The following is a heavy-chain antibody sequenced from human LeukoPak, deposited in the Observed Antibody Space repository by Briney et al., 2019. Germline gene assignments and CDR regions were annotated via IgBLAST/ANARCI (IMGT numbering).Heavy chain of an antibody. CDR3: ARIRCSPTDNTCYNY. CDR2: IYHSRYT. V-gene: IGHV4-34*01. Sequence: SETLSLNCAVHGVSFSGNYWSWLRQSPENGLEWIGEIYHSRYTTYNPSLKSRVTISADTSENQLSLRLTSVTAADTALYYCARIRCSPTDNTCYNYWGQATLVTVSS. D-gene: IGHD2/OR15-2a*01. J-gene: IGHJ4*02. CDR1: GVSFSGNY.